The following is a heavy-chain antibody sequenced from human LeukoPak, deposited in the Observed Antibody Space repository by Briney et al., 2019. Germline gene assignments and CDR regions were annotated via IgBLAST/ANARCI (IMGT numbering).Heavy chain of an antibody. Sequence: SETLSLTCTVSGYSISSGYYWGWIRQPPGKGLEWIGSIYHSGSTYYNPSLKSRVTISVDTSKNQFSLKLSSVTAADAAVYYCARVDCSSTSCYSPPYYYYMDVWGKGTTVTVSS. D-gene: IGHD2-2*01. CDR3: ARVDCSSTSCYSPPYYYYMDV. CDR2: IYHSGST. CDR1: GYSISSGYY. J-gene: IGHJ6*03. V-gene: IGHV4-38-2*02.